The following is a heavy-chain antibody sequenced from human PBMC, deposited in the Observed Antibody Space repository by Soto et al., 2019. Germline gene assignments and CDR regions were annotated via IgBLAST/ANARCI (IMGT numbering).Heavy chain of an antibody. V-gene: IGHV3-21*04. D-gene: IGHD1-7*01. CDR3: AKDRNYPRDQFHY. J-gene: IGHJ4*02. CDR1: GFTFSSYS. Sequence: LRLSFAASGFTFSSYSMNWVRQAPGKGLEWVSSISSSSSYIYYADSVKGRFTISRDNAKNSLYLHMDSLRAEDTAVYYCAKDRNYPRDQFHYWGQGTLVTVSS. CDR2: ISSSSSYI.